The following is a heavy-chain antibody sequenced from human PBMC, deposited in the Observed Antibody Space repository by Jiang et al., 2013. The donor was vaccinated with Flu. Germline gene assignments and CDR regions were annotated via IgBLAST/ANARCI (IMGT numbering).Heavy chain of an antibody. Sequence: GLVKPSETLSLTCTVSGASISSISSTSDYWGWIRQPPGKGLEWIGSIYYSGTTYYNPSLKSRVAISVDTSKNQFSLKLSSVTAADTAVYYCARLYDTTEKPDSYFDYVGQGTLVTVSS. CDR2: IYYSGTT. V-gene: IGHV4-39*01. J-gene: IGHJ4*02. D-gene: IGHD3-22*01. CDR3: ARLYDTTEKPDSYFDY. CDR1: GASISSISSTSDY.